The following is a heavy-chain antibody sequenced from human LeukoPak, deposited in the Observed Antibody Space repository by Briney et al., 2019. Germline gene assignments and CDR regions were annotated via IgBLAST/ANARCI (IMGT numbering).Heavy chain of an antibody. V-gene: IGHV7-4-1*02. J-gene: IGHJ3*02. CDR3: AREGRYHYDILTGYYKSTAFDI. Sequence: ASVKVSCKASGYTFTSYAMNWVRQAPGQGLEWMGWINTNTGNPTYAQGFTGRFVFSLGTSVSTAYLQISSLKAEDTAVYYCAREGRYHYDILTGYYKSTAFDIWGQGTMVTVSS. CDR2: INTNTGNP. D-gene: IGHD3-9*01. CDR1: GYTFTSYA.